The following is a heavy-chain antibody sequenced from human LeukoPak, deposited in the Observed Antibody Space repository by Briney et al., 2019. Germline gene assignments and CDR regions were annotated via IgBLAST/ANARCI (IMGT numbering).Heavy chain of an antibody. V-gene: IGHV3-30*02. D-gene: IGHD5-18*01. J-gene: IGHJ6*03. CDR1: GLTFSSYG. Sequence: GGSLRLSCAASGLTFSSYGMHWVRQAPGKGLEWVAFIQYDGSDKYHADSVKGRFTISRDNSKNTLYLQMNSLRAEDTAVYYCAKAGPSGYTSSSSYYYMDVWGKGTTVTVSS. CDR2: IQYDGSDK. CDR3: AKAGPSGYTSSSSYYYMDV.